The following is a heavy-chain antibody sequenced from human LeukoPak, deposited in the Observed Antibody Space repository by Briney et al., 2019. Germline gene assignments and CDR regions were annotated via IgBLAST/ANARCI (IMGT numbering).Heavy chain of an antibody. D-gene: IGHD3-16*01. CDR1: GGSISSYY. CDR3: ARHESAVGALFY. Sequence: TSETLSLTCTVSGGSISSYYWSWIRQPPGKGLEWIGYIYYSGSTNSNPSLKSRVTISVDTSRNQFSLKLDSVSAADTAMYYCARHESAVGALFYWGQGTLVTVSS. J-gene: IGHJ4*02. CDR2: IYYSGST. V-gene: IGHV4-59*08.